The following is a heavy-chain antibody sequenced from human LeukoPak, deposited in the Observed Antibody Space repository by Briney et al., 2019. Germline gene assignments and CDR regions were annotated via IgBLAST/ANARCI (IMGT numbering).Heavy chain of an antibody. CDR3: AKYYGDYYYYYYMDV. J-gene: IGHJ6*03. V-gene: IGHV3-23*01. Sequence: GGSLRLSCAASGFTFSSYAMCWVRQAPGKGLEWVSTISGSGGSTYYADSVKGRFSLSRDNSKNTLYLQMNSLRAEDTAVYYCAKYYGDYYYYYYMDVWGKGTTVTVSS. CDR2: ISGSGGST. CDR1: GFTFSSYA. D-gene: IGHD4-17*01.